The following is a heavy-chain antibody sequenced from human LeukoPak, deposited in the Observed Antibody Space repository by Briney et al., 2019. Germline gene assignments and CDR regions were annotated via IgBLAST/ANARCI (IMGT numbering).Heavy chain of an antibody. D-gene: IGHD2-15*01. CDR1: GGTFSSYA. V-gene: IGHV1-69*05. CDR2: IIPIFGTA. J-gene: IGHJ4*02. Sequence: GASVKVSCKASGGTFSSYAISWVRQAPGRGLEWMGGIIPIFGTANYAQKFQGRVTMTRNTSISTAYMELSSLRSEDTAVYYCARAGGYWGPISCPYYFDFWGPGSLVAGSS. CDR3: ARAGGYWGPISCPYYFDF.